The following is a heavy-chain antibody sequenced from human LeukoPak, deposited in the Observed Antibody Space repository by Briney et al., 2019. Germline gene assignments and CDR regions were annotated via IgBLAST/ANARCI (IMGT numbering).Heavy chain of an antibody. CDR2: ISDSGGST. J-gene: IGHJ4*02. V-gene: IGHV3-23*01. CDR3: AKGWQWLGDY. CDR1: GFTXXXFG. Sequence: GFTXXXFGMSWVRQAPGKGLEWVSGISDSGGSTQYVDSVKGRFTISRDNSKNTLYLQMNSLRVEDTAVYYCAKGWQWLGDYWGQGTLVTVSS. D-gene: IGHD6-19*01.